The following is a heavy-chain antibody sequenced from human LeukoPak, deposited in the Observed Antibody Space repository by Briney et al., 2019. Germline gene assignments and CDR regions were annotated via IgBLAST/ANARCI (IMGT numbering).Heavy chain of an antibody. CDR1: GDSISSPNW. J-gene: IGHJ4*02. CDR3: ARVVDTAPYYFDY. CDR2: IYHSGSA. D-gene: IGHD5-18*01. V-gene: IGHV4-4*02. Sequence: SETLSLTCAVSGDSISSPNWWSWVRQPPGKGPQWIGEIYHSGSASYNPSLKSRVTIAVDMSRNQFSLKLTSVIAADTAVYYCARVVDTAPYYFDYWGQGILVTVSS.